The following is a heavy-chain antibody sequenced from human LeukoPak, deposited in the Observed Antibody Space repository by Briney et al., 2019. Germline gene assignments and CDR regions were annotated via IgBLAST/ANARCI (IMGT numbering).Heavy chain of an antibody. J-gene: IGHJ4*02. Sequence: GGSLRLSCAASGFTFSNYGMHWVRQAPGKGLEWVAVIWYDGSNKYYADSVKGRFTISRDNSKNTLYLQMNSLRAEDTAVYYCAAYSGSSPGGDYWGQGTLVTVSS. CDR1: GFTFSNYG. V-gene: IGHV3-33*01. D-gene: IGHD1-26*01. CDR2: IWYDGSNK. CDR3: AAYSGSSPGGDY.